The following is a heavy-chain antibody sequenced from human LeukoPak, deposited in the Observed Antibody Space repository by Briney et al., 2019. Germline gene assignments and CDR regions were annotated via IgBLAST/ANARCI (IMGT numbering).Heavy chain of an antibody. CDR1: GGSFSTYY. CDR3: ARTITIRGLTFDY. J-gene: IGHJ4*02. CDR2: IYYGGNT. V-gene: IGHV4-59*01. D-gene: IGHD3-10*01. Sequence: SETLSLTCTVSGGSFSTYYWSWIRQPPGKGLEWIGYIYYGGNTNYNPSLKSRVTISVDTSKNQFSLSLNSVTAADTAVYYCARTITIRGLTFDYWGQGTLVTVSS.